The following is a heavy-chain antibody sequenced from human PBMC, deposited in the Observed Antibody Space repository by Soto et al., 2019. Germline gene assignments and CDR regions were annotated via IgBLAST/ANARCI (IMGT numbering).Heavy chain of an antibody. D-gene: IGHD6-13*01. CDR3: ARVGIAAAEKYYYYYGMDV. J-gene: IGHJ6*02. Sequence: ASVKVSCKASGHDFERFPISWVRQARGQGLEWMGLISPYSGSRYYAQKFQGRVTITRDTSASTAYMELSSLRSEDTAVYYCARVGIAAAEKYYYYYGMDVWGQGTTVTVSS. CDR2: ISPYSGSR. CDR1: GHDFERFP. V-gene: IGHV1-18*04.